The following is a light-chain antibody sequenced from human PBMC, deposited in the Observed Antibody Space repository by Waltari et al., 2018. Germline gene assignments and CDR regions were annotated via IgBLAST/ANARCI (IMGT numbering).Light chain of an antibody. CDR3: QHVYSYPVT. CDR1: QGISGY. Sequence: IQLTQSPSFLSASVGDRVTFTCRASQGISGYLAWYQQKPNKAPKLLINAASTLQSGVPSRFSGGKSGTEFTLTISSLQPEDFATYFCQHVYSYPVTFGGGTTVEI. V-gene: IGKV1-9*01. CDR2: AAS. J-gene: IGKJ4*01.